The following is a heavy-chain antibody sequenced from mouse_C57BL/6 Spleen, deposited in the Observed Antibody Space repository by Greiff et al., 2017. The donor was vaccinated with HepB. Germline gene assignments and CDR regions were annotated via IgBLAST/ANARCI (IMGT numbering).Heavy chain of an antibody. CDR3: AITTVVGRGFAY. CDR2: INPNNGGT. J-gene: IGHJ3*01. Sequence: EVQLQQSGPELVKPGASVKISCKASGYTFTDYYMNWVKQSHGKSLEWIGDINPNNGGTSYNQKFKGKATLTVDKSSSTAYMELRSLTSEDSAVYYCAITTVVGRGFAYWGQGTLVTVSA. V-gene: IGHV1-26*01. D-gene: IGHD1-1*01. CDR1: GYTFTDYY.